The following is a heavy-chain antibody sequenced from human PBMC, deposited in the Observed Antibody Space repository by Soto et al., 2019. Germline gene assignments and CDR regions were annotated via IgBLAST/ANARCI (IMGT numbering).Heavy chain of an antibody. CDR3: VKEGSGWYSRGSFDF. D-gene: IGHD6-19*01. V-gene: IGHV3-23*01. J-gene: IGHJ3*01. Sequence: EEQLLESGGDLVQPGGSLRLSCAASGLTFSNYAMNWVRQAPGKGLEWVSVISGSGGSASYADSVKGRFTISRDNSKNTMYLQMNSLRDEDTATYYCVKEGSGWYSRGSFDFWGRGTMVTVSS. CDR2: ISGSGGSA. CDR1: GLTFSNYA.